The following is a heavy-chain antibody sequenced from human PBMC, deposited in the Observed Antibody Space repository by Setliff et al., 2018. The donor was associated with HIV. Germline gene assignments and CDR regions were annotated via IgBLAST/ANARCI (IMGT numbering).Heavy chain of an antibody. J-gene: IGHJ6*03. CDR3: ARRVGITIFGAPNQYYYMDV. V-gene: IGHV4-39*02. D-gene: IGHD3-3*01. CDR1: GGSISSSSYY. CDR2: IYYSGST. Sequence: SETLSLTCTVSGGSISSSSYYWGWIRQPPGKGLEWIGNIYYSGSTYYNPSLKSRVSMSVDTSKNHFSLKLTSVTDADTAVYYCARRVGITIFGAPNQYYYMDVWGKGTTVTVSS.